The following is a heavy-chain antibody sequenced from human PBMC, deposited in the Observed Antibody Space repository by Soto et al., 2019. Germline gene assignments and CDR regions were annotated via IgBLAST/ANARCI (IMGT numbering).Heavy chain of an antibody. CDR2: IHHSGST. CDR3: ARDQGSHPGD. CDR1: GGSISNGDW. Sequence: QVQLQESGPGLVRPSGTVSLTRAVSGGSISNGDWWSWVRQPPGKGLEWIGEIHHSGSTNYNPSLKSRVTMSVVPSKNLFSLTLNSVTAADTAFYYCARDQGSHPGDWGQGTLVSVSS. V-gene: IGHV4-4*02. J-gene: IGHJ4*02. D-gene: IGHD6-13*01.